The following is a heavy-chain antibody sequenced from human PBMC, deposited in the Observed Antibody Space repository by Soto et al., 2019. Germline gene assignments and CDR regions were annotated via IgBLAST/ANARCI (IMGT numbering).Heavy chain of an antibody. V-gene: IGHV3-48*02. CDR1: GFSMYDYG. CDR2: ISSSSSVI. D-gene: IGHD3-10*01. Sequence: GGSLRLSCVDSGFSMYDYGMNWVRQAPGKGLEWVSYISSSSSVIYYADSVKGRFTISRDNAKNSVYLQMNRVGDEDTAVYYCARDFLSGKPWGQGTLVTVSS. J-gene: IGHJ5*02. CDR3: ARDFLSGKP.